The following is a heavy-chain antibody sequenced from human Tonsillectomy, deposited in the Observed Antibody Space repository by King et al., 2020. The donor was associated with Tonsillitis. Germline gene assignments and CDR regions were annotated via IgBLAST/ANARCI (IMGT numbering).Heavy chain of an antibody. J-gene: IGHJ3*02. CDR2: ISSDGNTK. Sequence: VQLVESGGGVVQPGRSLRLSCAASGFPFSSYAMHWVRQAPGKGLEWVAVISSDGNTKFYADSLRGRFTISRDNSKNTLYLQMNSLRTEDTALYYCARRLVPGSTLVVAFAIWGQGTMVTVSS. CDR1: GFPFSSYA. CDR3: ARRLVPGSTLVVAFAI. D-gene: IGHD2-2*01. V-gene: IGHV3-30*04.